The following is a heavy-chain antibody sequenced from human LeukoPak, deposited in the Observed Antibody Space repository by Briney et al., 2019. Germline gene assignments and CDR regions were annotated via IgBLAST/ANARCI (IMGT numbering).Heavy chain of an antibody. D-gene: IGHD3-22*01. CDR1: GGSISSGGYY. CDR2: IYYSGST. CDR3: ARGHYYDSSGYPPVGALDI. Sequence: SETLSLTCTVSGGSISSGGYYWSWIRQHPGKGLEWIGYIYYSGSTYYNPSLKSRVTISVDTSKNQFSLKLSSVTAADTAVYYCARGHYYDSSGYPPVGALDIWGQGTMVTVSS. V-gene: IGHV4-31*03. J-gene: IGHJ3*02.